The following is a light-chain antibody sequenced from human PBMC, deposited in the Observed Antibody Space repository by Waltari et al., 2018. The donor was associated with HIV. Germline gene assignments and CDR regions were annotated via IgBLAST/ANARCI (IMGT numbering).Light chain of an antibody. CDR1: TSHIGNNY. Sequence: QSVLTQPPSVSAAPGQRVTISCSGSTSHIGNNYVCWYQQFPGTAPKLLIYENDKRPSGIPDRFSGSNSGTSATLDITGLQTGDEADYYCGTWDSRLRAEVFGGGTKLTVL. CDR3: GTWDSRLRAEV. CDR2: END. J-gene: IGLJ2*01. V-gene: IGLV1-51*02.